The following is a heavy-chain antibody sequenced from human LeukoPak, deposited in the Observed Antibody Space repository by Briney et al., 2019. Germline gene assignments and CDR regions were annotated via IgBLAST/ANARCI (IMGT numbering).Heavy chain of an antibody. V-gene: IGHV4-59*08. CDR3: ARSISVVVPAAFDY. CDR2: IYYSGST. D-gene: IGHD2-2*01. J-gene: IGHJ4*02. Sequence: PSETLSLTCTVSGGSISSYYWSWIRQPPGTGLEWIGYIYYSGSTNYNPSLKSRVTISVDTSKNQFSLKLSSVTAADTAVYYCARSISVVVPAAFDYWSQGTLVTVSS. CDR1: GGSISSYY.